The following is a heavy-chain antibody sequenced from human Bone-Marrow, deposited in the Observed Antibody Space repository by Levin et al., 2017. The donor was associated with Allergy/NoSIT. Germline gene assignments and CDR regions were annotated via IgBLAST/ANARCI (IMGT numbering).Heavy chain of an antibody. D-gene: IGHD6-6*01. CDR1: GFTFDDYA. J-gene: IGHJ2*01. Sequence: GGSLRLSCAASGFTFDDYAMHWVRQAPGKGQEWVSGISWNSGSIGYADSVKGRFTISRDNAKNSLYLQMNSLRAEDTALYYCAKSLYSSSSGRGWWYFDLWGRGTLVTVSS. CDR3: AKSLYSSSSGRGWWYFDL. CDR2: ISWNSGSI. V-gene: IGHV3-9*01.